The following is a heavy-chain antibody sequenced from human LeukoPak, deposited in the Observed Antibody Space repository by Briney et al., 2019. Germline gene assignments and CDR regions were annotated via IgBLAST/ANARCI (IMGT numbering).Heavy chain of an antibody. Sequence: GRSLRLSCAASGFTFSSYGMHWVRQAPGKGLEWVAVIWYDGSNKYYADSVKGRFTISRDNSKNTLYLQMNSLRAEDTAVYHCPRGVGDFWRGYYFFGPYYYYMDVWGKGTTVTVSS. D-gene: IGHD3-3*01. J-gene: IGHJ6*03. V-gene: IGHV3-33*01. CDR2: IWYDGSNK. CDR3: PRGVGDFWRGYYFFGPYYYYMDV. CDR1: GFTFSSYG.